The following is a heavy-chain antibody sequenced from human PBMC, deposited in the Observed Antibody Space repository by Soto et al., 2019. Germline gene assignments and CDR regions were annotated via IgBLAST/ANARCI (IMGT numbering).Heavy chain of an antibody. D-gene: IGHD3-10*01. J-gene: IGHJ4*02. CDR2: INPNSGGT. CDR1: GYTFTGYY. V-gene: IGHV1-2*02. Sequence: ASVKVSCKASGYTFTGYYMHWVRQAPGQGLEWMGWINPNSGGTNYAQKFQGRVTMTRDKSISTAYMELSRLRSDDTAVYYCARTYYYGSGSYYNIWGQGTLVTVSS. CDR3: ARTYYYGSGSYYNI.